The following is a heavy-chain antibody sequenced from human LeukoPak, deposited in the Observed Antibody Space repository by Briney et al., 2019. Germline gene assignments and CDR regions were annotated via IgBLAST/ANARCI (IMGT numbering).Heavy chain of an antibody. D-gene: IGHD3-3*01. Sequence: SETLSLTCTVSGGSISSYYWSWIRQPPGKGLEWIGYIYYSGSTNYNPSLKSRVTISVDTSKNQFSLKLSSVTAADTAVYYCARAQADFWSGYYSRNFDYWGQGTLVTGSS. CDR1: GGSISSYY. CDR2: IYYSGST. J-gene: IGHJ4*02. CDR3: ARAQADFWSGYYSRNFDY. V-gene: IGHV4-59*12.